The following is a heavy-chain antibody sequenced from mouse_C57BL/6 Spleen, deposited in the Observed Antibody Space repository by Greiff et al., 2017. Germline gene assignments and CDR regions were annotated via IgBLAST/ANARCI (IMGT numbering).Heavy chain of an antibody. Sequence: QVQLQQPGAELVKPGASVKMSCKASGYTFTSYWITWVKQRPGQGLEWIGDIYPGSGSTNYNEKFKSKATRTVDTSSSTAYMQLSSLTSEDSAVYYCARDSPSYYYGSSSYYFDYWGQGTTLTVSS. J-gene: IGHJ2*01. V-gene: IGHV1-55*01. CDR2: IYPGSGST. CDR3: ARDSPSYYYGSSSYYFDY. D-gene: IGHD1-1*01. CDR1: GYTFTSYW.